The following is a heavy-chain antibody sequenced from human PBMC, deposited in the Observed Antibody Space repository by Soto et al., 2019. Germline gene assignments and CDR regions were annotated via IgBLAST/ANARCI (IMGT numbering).Heavy chain of an antibody. CDR3: ARGTPNAFDI. CDR1: GGTFGSYT. V-gene: IGHV1-69*02. J-gene: IGHJ3*02. CDR2: IIPILGIA. Sequence: SVKVSCMASGGTFGSYTISWVRQAPGQGLEWMGRIIPILGIANYAQKIQGKVTITADKSTSTTYMELSSLRSEDTAVYYCARGTPNAFDIWGQGTMVTVSS. D-gene: IGHD1-1*01.